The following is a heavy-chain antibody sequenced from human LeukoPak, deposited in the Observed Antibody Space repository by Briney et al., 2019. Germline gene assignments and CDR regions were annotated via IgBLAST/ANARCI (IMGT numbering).Heavy chain of an antibody. CDR1: GYSISSDYY. V-gene: IGHV4-38-2*01. J-gene: IGHJ4*02. D-gene: IGHD4-11*01. CDR2: SYRSGST. CDR3: ARASTTVAVKY. Sequence: TSETLSLTCAVSGYSISSDYYWGWIRQPPGKGLEWIGNSYRSGSTDYNPSLKSRVTISVDTSKNQFSLKLSSATAADTAVYYCARASTTVAVKYWGQGILVTISS.